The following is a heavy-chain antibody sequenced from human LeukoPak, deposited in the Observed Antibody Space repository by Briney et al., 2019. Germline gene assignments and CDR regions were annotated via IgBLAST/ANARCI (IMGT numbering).Heavy chain of an antibody. CDR1: GFTFSTYA. D-gene: IGHD1-26*01. Sequence: PGGSLRLSCAASGFTFSTYAMHWVRQAPGKGLEWVALISFDGSSKHYADSVKGRFTISGDNSKNTLYLQMNSLRPEDTAVYSCARDAGQLRGYYGMDVWGQGTMVTVSS. J-gene: IGHJ6*02. CDR2: ISFDGSSK. CDR3: ARDAGQLRGYYGMDV. V-gene: IGHV3-30-3*01.